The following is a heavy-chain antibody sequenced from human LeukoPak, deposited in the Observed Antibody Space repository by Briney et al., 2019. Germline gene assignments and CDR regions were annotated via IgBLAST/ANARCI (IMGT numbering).Heavy chain of an antibody. J-gene: IGHJ4*02. CDR1: GFTVTSNY. V-gene: IGHV3-53*01. CDR3: ARERDGYNRAFDY. CDR2: IYSGGSA. Sequence: GGSLRLSCAASGFTVTSNYMSWVRQAPGKGLEWVSVIYSGGSAYYADSAKGRFTISRDNSKNTLYLQMNSLRAEDTAVYYCARERDGYNRAFDYWGQGTLVTVSS. D-gene: IGHD5-24*01.